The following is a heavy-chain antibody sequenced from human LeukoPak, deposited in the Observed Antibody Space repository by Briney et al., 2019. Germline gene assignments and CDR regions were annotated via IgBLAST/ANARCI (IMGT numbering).Heavy chain of an antibody. J-gene: IGHJ4*02. CDR2: IKGDGSET. CDR1: GFIFSNNW. V-gene: IGHV3-7*01. Sequence: GGSLRLSCAGSGFIFSNNWMSWVRQAPGKGLEWVANIKGDGSETYYVDSVKGRFTISRDNTRNSLYLQMNSLRADDTATYYCTRDDFSGSYCDWGQGTLVTVSS. CDR3: TRDDFSGSYCD. D-gene: IGHD1-26*01.